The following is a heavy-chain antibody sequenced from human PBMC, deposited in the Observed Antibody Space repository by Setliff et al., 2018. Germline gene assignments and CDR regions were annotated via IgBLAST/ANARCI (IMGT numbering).Heavy chain of an antibody. CDR2: ISSGGSGI. CDR3: VRDSPSSLYNFWSGCSDY. J-gene: IGHJ4*02. Sequence: HPGGSLRLSCAASGFTFSTYAMNWLRQAPGKGLEWVSHISSGGSGIYYADSVRGRFTISRDNSKNTLFLQMNSLRTDDTAVFYCVRDSPSSLYNFWSGCSDYWGQGTLVTVSS. CDR1: GFTFSTYA. D-gene: IGHD3-3*01. V-gene: IGHV3-48*01.